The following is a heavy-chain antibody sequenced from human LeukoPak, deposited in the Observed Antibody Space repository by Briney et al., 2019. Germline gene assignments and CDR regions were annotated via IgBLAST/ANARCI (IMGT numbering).Heavy chain of an antibody. CDR3: ARGLRGDYDIPGRVAFDI. J-gene: IGHJ3*02. CDR2: INTNTGNP. D-gene: IGHD3-9*01. CDR1: GYTFTSYA. Sequence: ASVKVSYKASGYTFTSYAMNWVRQAPGQGLEWMGWINTNTGNPTYAQGFTGRFVFSLDTSVSTAYLQISSLKAEDTAVYYCARGLRGDYDIPGRVAFDIWGQGTMVTVSS. V-gene: IGHV7-4-1*02.